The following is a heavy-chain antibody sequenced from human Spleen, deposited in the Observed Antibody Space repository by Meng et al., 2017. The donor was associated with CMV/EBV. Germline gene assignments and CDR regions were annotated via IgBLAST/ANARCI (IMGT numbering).Heavy chain of an antibody. CDR1: GFTFSDYY. CDR3: ASNKGFGECPLG. V-gene: IGHV3-11*05. D-gene: IGHD3-10*01. CDR2: ISSSSSYT. Sequence: QGQAGESGGGLGKAGGALTRSCAASGFTFSDYYMSWIRQAPGKGLEWVSYISSSSSYTNYADSVKGRFTISRDNAKNSLYLQMNSLRAEDTAVYYCASNKGFGECPLGWGQGTLVTVSS. J-gene: IGHJ4*02.